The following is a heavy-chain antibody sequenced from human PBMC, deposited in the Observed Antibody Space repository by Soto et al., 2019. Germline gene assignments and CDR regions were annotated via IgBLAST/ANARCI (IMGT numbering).Heavy chain of an antibody. D-gene: IGHD6-19*01. V-gene: IGHV4-31*03. J-gene: IGHJ5*02. Sequence: PSETLSLTCTVSGGSISSGGYYWSWVRQHPGKGLEWIGYIYYSGSTYYNPSLKSRVTISVDTSKSQFSLKLSSVTAADTAVYYCARVIRNSSGWPNWFDPWGQGTLVTVSS. CDR2: IYYSGST. CDR1: GGSISSGGYY. CDR3: ARVIRNSSGWPNWFDP.